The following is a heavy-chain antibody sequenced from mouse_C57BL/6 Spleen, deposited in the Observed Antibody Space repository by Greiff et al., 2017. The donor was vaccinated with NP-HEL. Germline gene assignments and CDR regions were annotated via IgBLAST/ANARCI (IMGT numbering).Heavy chain of an antibody. CDR3: AREDYYYGSDWYFDV. CDR2: ISSGSSTI. J-gene: IGHJ1*03. CDR1: GFTFSDYG. Sequence: EVQVVESGGGLVKPGGSLKLSCAASGFTFSDYGMHWVRQAPEKGLEWVAYISSGSSTIYYADTVKGRFTISRDNAKNTLFLQMTSLRSEDTAMYYCAREDYYYGSDWYFDVWGTGTTVTVSS. V-gene: IGHV5-17*01. D-gene: IGHD1-1*01.